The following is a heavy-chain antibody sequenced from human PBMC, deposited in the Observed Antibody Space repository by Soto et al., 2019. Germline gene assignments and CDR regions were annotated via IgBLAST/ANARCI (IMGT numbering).Heavy chain of an antibody. Sequence: SVKVSCKAFGGTFSSYAISWVRQAPGQGLEWMGGIIPLFGTTNYAPKFQGRVAITADERARTAYMDLSSLKSEDTAVYYCATNNRASYHFDYWGQGTLVTVSS. V-gene: IGHV1-69*13. D-gene: IGHD3-16*02. CDR3: ATNNRASYHFDY. CDR2: IIPLFGTT. J-gene: IGHJ4*02. CDR1: GGTFSSYA.